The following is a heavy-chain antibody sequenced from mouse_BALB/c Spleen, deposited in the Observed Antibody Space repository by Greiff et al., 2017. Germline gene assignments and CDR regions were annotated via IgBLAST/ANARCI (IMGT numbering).Heavy chain of an antibody. CDR1: GFTFSDYY. Sequence: EVMLVESGGGLVKPGGSLKLSCAASGFTFSDYYMYWVRQTPEKRLEWVATISDGGSYTYYPDSVKGRFTISRDNAKNNLYLQMSSLKSEDTAMYYCARTDGIYWYFDVWGAGTTVTVSS. J-gene: IGHJ1*01. CDR3: ARTDGIYWYFDV. D-gene: IGHD2-1*01. CDR2: ISDGGSYT. V-gene: IGHV5-4*02.